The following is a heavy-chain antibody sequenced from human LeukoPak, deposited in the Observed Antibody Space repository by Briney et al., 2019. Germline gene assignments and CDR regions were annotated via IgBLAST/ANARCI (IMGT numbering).Heavy chain of an antibody. CDR1: GGSFSGYY. CDR3: ARTSADQLRRAGFDP. CDR2: INHSGST. D-gene: IGHD2-2*01. V-gene: IGHV4-34*01. J-gene: IGHJ5*02. Sequence: SETLSLTCAVYGGSFSGYYWGWIRQPPGKGLEWIGEINHSGSTNYNPSLKSRVTISVDASKNQFSLKLSSVTAADTAVYYCARTSADQLRRAGFDPWGQGTLVTVSS.